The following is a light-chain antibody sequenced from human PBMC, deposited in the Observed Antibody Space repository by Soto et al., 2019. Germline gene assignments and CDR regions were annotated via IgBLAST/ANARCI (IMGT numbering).Light chain of an antibody. CDR3: AAWDDNLNAYV. J-gene: IGLJ1*01. V-gene: IGLV2-14*01. CDR1: SSDVGGYNY. CDR2: EVS. Sequence: QSALTQPASVSGSPGQSITISCTGTSSDVGGYNYVSWYQQHPGKAPKLMIYEVSNRPSGVSNRFSGSKSGTSASLAISGLRSDDEADYYCAAWDDNLNAYVFGSGTKLTVL.